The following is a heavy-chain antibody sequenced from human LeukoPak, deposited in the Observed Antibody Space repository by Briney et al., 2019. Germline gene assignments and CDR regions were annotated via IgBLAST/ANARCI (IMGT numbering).Heavy chain of an antibody. Sequence: SETLSLTCAVSGGSISSSNWWSWVRQPPGKGLEWIGEIYHSGSTNYNPSLKSRVTISVDTSQKQFSLRLLSVTAADTAVYYCARGRYLTTGGGAAAGFLDYWGQGTLVTVSS. CDR2: IYHSGST. D-gene: IGHD6-13*01. CDR3: ARGRYLTTGGGAAAGFLDY. J-gene: IGHJ4*02. CDR1: GGSISSSNW. V-gene: IGHV4-4*02.